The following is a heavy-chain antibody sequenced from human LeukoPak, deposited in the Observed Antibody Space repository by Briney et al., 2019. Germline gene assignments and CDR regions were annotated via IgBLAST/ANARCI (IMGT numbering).Heavy chain of an antibody. Sequence: GGSLRLSCAASGFTFSDYYMSWIRQAPGKGLEWVSYISSSGSTIYYADSVKVRFTISRDNSKNTLYLQMNSLRAEDTAVYYCARFVVTYYFDYWGQGTLVTVSS. D-gene: IGHD4-23*01. J-gene: IGHJ4*02. CDR2: ISSSGSTI. CDR3: ARFVVTYYFDY. V-gene: IGHV3-11*04. CDR1: GFTFSDYY.